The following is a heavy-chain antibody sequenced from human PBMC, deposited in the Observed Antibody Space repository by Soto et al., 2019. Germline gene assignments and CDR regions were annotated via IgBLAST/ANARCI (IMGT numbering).Heavy chain of an antibody. J-gene: IGHJ3*02. CDR1: GGSISSCDYY. D-gene: IGHD3-10*01. CDR3: ARHGEMATIGAFDI. Sequence: PSELMSLTCTFSGGSISSCDYYLSWKHQPPGKGLEWIGYIYYSGSTNYNPSLKSRVTISVDTSKNQFSLKLSSVTAADTAVYYCARHGEMATIGAFDIWGQGTMVTVSS. V-gene: IGHV4-61*08. CDR2: IYYSGST.